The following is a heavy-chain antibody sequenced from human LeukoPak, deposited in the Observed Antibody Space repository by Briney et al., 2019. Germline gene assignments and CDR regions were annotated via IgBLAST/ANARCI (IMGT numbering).Heavy chain of an antibody. V-gene: IGHV3-21*01. CDR1: GFTFSSYS. CDR2: ISSSSNHI. J-gene: IGHJ5*02. D-gene: IGHD1-26*01. Sequence: PGGSLRLSCAASGFTFSSYSMNWVRQAPGKGLEWVSSISSSSNHIYYADSVKGRFTISRDNAKNSLYLQMNSLRAEDTAVYYCARMTGSYFSWGQGTLVTVSS. CDR3: ARMTGSYFS.